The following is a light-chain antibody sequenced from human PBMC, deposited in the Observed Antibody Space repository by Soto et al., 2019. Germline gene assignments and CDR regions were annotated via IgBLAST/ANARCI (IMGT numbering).Light chain of an antibody. Sequence: EIVLTQSPGTLSLSAGERATLSCRASRSVTANFVAWYHHKPGRPPRLLIYGASNRATGISDRFAGSGSGKDFTLTISSLEPGDVGMFYCQQYGSSPLTFGRGTKVDVK. J-gene: IGKJ4*01. CDR2: GAS. CDR1: RSVTANF. V-gene: IGKV3-20*01. CDR3: QQYGSSPLT.